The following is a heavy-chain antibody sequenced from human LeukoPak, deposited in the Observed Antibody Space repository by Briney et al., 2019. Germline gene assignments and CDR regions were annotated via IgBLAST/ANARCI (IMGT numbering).Heavy chain of an antibody. CDR1: GFTFNTYA. CDR2: ISESGANT. D-gene: IGHD3-10*01. CDR3: AREGRTSRSINS. J-gene: IGHJ4*02. V-gene: IGHV3-23*01. Sequence: GGSLRLSCSTSGFTFNTYAMSWVRQAPGKGLEWVSGISESGANTDYIDSVKGRFTISRDNSKKTLYLQMNSLTAEDTALYFCAREGRTSRSINSWGQGTLVTVSS.